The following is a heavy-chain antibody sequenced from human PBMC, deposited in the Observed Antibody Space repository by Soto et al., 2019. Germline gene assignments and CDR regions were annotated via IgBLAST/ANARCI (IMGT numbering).Heavy chain of an antibody. D-gene: IGHD7-27*01. V-gene: IGHV3-15*01. CDR1: GLTFQRAG. Sequence: PGGSLRLSCVVSGLTFQRAGMSWVRQAPGKGLEWVGRIKSTTDGGTIDYAAPVKDRFTISRDDSRNTLYLEMNGLKTEDAAVYYCVTLTANWPHWWGPGTLVTVSS. CDR3: VTLTANWPHW. CDR2: IKSTTDGGTI. J-gene: IGHJ4*01.